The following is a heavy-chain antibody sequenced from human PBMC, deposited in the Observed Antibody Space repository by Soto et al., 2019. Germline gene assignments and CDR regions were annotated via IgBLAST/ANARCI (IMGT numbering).Heavy chain of an antibody. J-gene: IGHJ6*02. D-gene: IGHD2-15*01. CDR1: GGTFSTYA. V-gene: IGHV1-69*01. Sequence: QVQLVQSGAEVKKPGSSVKVSCKAPGGTFSTYAISWVRQAPGQGLEWMGGVIPIFGTPKYAQKFQGRVTITADDSTRTGYMELRSLRSEDTAVYYCARSQGGSSSLDIYYYYYYGMDVWGQGTTVTVSS. CDR3: ARSQGGSSSLDIYYYYYYGMDV. CDR2: VIPIFGTP.